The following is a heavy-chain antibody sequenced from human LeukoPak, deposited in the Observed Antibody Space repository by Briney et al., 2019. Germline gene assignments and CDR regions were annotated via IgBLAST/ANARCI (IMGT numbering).Heavy chain of an antibody. CDR2: IRYSESA. CDR1: GGSISSRSDY. Sequence: SETLSLTCTVSGGSISSRSDYWGWIRQPPGRGLEWIASIRYSESAYYSPSLKSRATISVDTSKNQFSLRLRSLTATDTAVYYCATQDSSHYWGQGTLVTVSS. D-gene: IGHD3-22*01. J-gene: IGHJ4*02. CDR3: ATQDSSHY. V-gene: IGHV4-39*01.